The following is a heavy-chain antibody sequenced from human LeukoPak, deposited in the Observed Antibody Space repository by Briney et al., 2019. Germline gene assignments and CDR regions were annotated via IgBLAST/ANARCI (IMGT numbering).Heavy chain of an antibody. D-gene: IGHD4-17*01. CDR2: IYHSGST. Sequence: SETLSLTCTVSGYSISSGYYWGWIRQPPGKGLEWIGSIYHSGSTYYNPSLKSRVTISVDTSKNQFSLKLSSVTAADTAVYYCAREDYGDYYSDAFDIWGQGTMVTVSS. CDR3: AREDYGDYYSDAFDI. V-gene: IGHV4-38-2*02. CDR1: GYSISSGYY. J-gene: IGHJ3*02.